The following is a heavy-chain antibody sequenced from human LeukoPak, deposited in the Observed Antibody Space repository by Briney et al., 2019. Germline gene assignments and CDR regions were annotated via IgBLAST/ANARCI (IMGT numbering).Heavy chain of an antibody. CDR1: GFTFSSYA. D-gene: IGHD6-19*01. CDR3: AKVCREEAVAGTFDY. J-gene: IGHJ4*02. CDR2: ISGSGGST. Sequence: GGSLRLSCAASGFTFSSYAMSWVRQAPGKGLEWVSAISGSGGSTYYADSVKGRFTISRDNSKSTLYLQMNSLRAEDTAVYYCAKVCREEAVAGTFDYWGQGTLVTVSS. V-gene: IGHV3-23*01.